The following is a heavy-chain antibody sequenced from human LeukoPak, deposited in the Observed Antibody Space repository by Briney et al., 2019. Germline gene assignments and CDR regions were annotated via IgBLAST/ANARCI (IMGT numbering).Heavy chain of an antibody. J-gene: IGHJ3*02. CDR1: GGSISSDSYY. V-gene: IGHV4-61*02. CDR3: ARGTLYYDILTGYSTDAFDI. D-gene: IGHD3-9*01. Sequence: SETLSLTCTVSGGSISSDSYYWSWIRQPAGKGLEWIGRIYTSGSTNYNPSLKSRVTISVDTSKNQFSLKLSSVTAADTAVYYCARGTLYYDILTGYSTDAFDIWGQGTMVTVSS. CDR2: IYTSGST.